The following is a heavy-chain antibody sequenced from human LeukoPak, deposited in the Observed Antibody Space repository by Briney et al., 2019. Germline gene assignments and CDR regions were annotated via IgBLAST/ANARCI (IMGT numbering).Heavy chain of an antibody. CDR3: ARGPWRGIYGDYYYFEY. J-gene: IGHJ4*02. CDR2: ISGGGGTT. V-gene: IGHV3-23*01. CDR1: GFTFTSYV. D-gene: IGHD4-17*01. Sequence: PGGSLRLSCAASGFTFTSYVMSWVRQAPGRGLEWVSSISGGGGTTYYADSVKDRFTISRDFSKNTVLLQINSLRAEDTAVYYCARGPWRGIYGDYYYFEYWGQGTLVTVSS.